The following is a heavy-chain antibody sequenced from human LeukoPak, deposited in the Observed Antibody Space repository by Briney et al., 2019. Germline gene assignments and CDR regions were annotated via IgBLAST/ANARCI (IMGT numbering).Heavy chain of an antibody. CDR1: GYTFTSYY. J-gene: IGHJ6*03. CDR2: INPNSGGT. D-gene: IGHD6-13*01. CDR3: ARLSVAAAGTLYYYYYYYMDV. Sequence: ASVKVSCKASGYTFTSYYMHWVRQAPGQGLEWMGWINPNSGGTNYAQKFQGRVTMTRDTSISTAYMELSRLRSDDTAVYYCARLSVAAAGTLYYYYYYYMDVWGKGTTVTVSS. V-gene: IGHV1-2*02.